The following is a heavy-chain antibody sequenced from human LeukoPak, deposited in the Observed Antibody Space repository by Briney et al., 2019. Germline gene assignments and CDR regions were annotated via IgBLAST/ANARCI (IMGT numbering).Heavy chain of an antibody. CDR1: GYTFTSYG. CDR2: ISAYNDNT. J-gene: IGHJ4*02. D-gene: IGHD3-22*01. Sequence: GASVKVSCKASGYTFTSYGISWVRQAPGQGLEWMGWISAYNDNTNYAQKLQGRVTMTTDTSTSTAYMELRSLRSDDTAVYYCARVRTYYYDSSGYRRGLFDYWGQGTLVTVSS. CDR3: ARVRTYYYDSSGYRRGLFDY. V-gene: IGHV1-18*01.